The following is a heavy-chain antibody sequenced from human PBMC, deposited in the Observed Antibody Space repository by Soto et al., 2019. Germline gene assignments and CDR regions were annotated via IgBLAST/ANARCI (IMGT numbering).Heavy chain of an antibody. CDR2: MSSSGTNV. Sequence: QVQLVESGGGLVRPGGSLRLSCAASGFTFSDYYMSWIRQSPGKGLEWLAFMSSSGTNVFYADSVKGRFTISRDNAKNSLFLQMDSLKAEDTAVYYCATSRVFDFWGLGTLVSVSS. CDR1: GFTFSDYY. V-gene: IGHV3-11*01. J-gene: IGHJ4*02. CDR3: ATSRVFDF.